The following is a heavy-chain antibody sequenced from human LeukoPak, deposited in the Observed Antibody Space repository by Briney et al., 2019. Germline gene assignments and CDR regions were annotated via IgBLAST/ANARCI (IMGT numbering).Heavy chain of an antibody. Sequence: PGGSLRLSCAASGFTFSNYAMSWVRQAPGKGLEWVSAISGNGVYIYYTDSVKGRFTMSRDNSKNTLYLQMSSMRADDTATYYCAKGGADDWGAYWGQGTLVTVSS. CDR1: GFTFSNYA. D-gene: IGHD3-9*01. J-gene: IGHJ4*02. CDR3: AKGGADDWGAY. V-gene: IGHV3-23*01. CDR2: ISGNGVYI.